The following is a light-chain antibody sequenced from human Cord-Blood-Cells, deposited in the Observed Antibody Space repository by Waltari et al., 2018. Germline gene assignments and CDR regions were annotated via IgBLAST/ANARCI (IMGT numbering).Light chain of an antibody. CDR2: EVS. J-gene: IGLJ1*01. Sequence: SCTGTSSDVGSYNLVSWYQQHPGKAPKLMIYEVSKRTSGVSNRFSGSKSGNTASLTISGLQAEDEADYYCCSYAGSSTYVFGTGTKVTVL. CDR1: SSDVGSYNL. V-gene: IGLV2-23*02. CDR3: CSYAGSSTYV.